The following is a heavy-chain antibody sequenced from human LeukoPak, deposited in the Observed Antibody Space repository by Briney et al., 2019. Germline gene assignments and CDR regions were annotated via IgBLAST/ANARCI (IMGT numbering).Heavy chain of an antibody. J-gene: IGHJ4*02. CDR3: ASERPSSSWYDY. Sequence: GGSLRLSCATSGFTFSSQWMTWVRQAPGKGPEWVANIHPDGHEQYYAAAVRGRFTITRDSAKKALYLQMNSLRLEDTAVYYCASERPSSSWYDYWGQGTLVTVSS. CDR1: GFTFSSQW. V-gene: IGHV3-7*01. CDR2: IHPDGHEQ. D-gene: IGHD6-13*01.